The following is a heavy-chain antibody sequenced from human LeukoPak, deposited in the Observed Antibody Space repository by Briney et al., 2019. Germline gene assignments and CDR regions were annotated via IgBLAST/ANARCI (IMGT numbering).Heavy chain of an antibody. CDR1: GFTFDDYA. CDR3: AKSTRANYYDSSGYYYFDY. CDR2: ISWNSGTI. V-gene: IGHV3-9*01. Sequence: PGGSLRLSCAASGFTFDDYAIHWVRQAPGKGLEWVSGISWNSGTIGYADSVKGRFTISRDNDKNSLYLQMNSLRAEDTALYYSAKSTRANYYDSSGYYYFDYWGQGTLVTVSS. D-gene: IGHD3-22*01. J-gene: IGHJ4*02.